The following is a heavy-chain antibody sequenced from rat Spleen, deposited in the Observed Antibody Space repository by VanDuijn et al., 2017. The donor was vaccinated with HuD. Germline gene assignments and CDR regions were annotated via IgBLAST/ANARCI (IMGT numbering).Heavy chain of an antibody. CDR2: ISTGGGNT. CDR3: ARETGYNAYFDY. J-gene: IGHJ2*01. Sequence: EVQLVESGGGLVQPGRSLKLSCAASGFTFNNYWMTWIRQAPGKGLEWVASISTGGGNTYYRDSVKGRFTISRDNAKNTQYLQMDSLRSEDTATYYCARETGYNAYFDYWGQGVMVTVSS. V-gene: IGHV5-31*01. CDR1: GFTFNNYW. D-gene: IGHD1-4*01.